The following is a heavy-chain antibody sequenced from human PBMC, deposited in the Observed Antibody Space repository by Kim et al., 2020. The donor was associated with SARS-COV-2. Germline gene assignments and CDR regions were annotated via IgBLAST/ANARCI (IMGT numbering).Heavy chain of an antibody. CDR3: ARGSGWAFDY. CDR2: K. D-gene: IGHD6-19*01. Sequence: KKYSQNFRGRVPIPRNTTASTACMELSSLRSEDTAVYYCARGSGWAFDYWGQGTLVTVAS. V-gene: IGHV1-3*01. J-gene: IGHJ4*02.